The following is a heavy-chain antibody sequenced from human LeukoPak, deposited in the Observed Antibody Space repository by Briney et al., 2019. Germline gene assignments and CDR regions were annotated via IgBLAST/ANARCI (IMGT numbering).Heavy chain of an antibody. CDR1: GGSVSSGSYQ. D-gene: IGHD3-22*01. Sequence: KPSETLSLTCTVSGGSVSSGSYQWSWIRQPPGKGLEWIGYIYYSGSTNYNPSLKSRVTISVDTSKNQFSLKLSPVTAADTAVYYCATLRGYYLFDYWGQGTLVTVSS. CDR3: ATLRGYYLFDY. CDR2: IYYSGST. J-gene: IGHJ4*02. V-gene: IGHV4-61*01.